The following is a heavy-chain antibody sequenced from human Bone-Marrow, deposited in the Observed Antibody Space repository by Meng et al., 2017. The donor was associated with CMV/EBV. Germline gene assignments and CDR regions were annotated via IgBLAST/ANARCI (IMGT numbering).Heavy chain of an antibody. J-gene: IGHJ4*02. CDR1: GYTFTTYG. V-gene: IGHV1-18*01. Sequence: ASVKVSCKASGYTFTTYGVTWVRQAPGQGLEWMGWISPYNRKTNYTQRLQGRVTMTADTSSRTAYMELRSLRSDDTAVYFCSRGPSVAAAVTDYWGQGPLVTVYS. CDR3: SRGPSVAAAVTDY. D-gene: IGHD6-13*01. CDR2: ISPYNRKT.